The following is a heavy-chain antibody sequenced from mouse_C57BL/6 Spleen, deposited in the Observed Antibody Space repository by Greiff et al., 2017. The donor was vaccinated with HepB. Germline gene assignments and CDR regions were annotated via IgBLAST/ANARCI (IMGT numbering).Heavy chain of an antibody. CDR1: GYTFTDYY. D-gene: IGHD1-3*01. V-gene: IGHV1-19*01. CDR2: INPYNGGT. Sequence: VQLQQSGPVLVKPGASVKMSCKASGYTFTDYYMNWVKQSHGKSLEWIGVINPYNGGTSYNQKFKGKATLTVDKSSSTAYMELNSLTSEDSAVYYCARSLKGSGFAYWGQGTLVTVSA. CDR3: ARSLKGSGFAY. J-gene: IGHJ3*01.